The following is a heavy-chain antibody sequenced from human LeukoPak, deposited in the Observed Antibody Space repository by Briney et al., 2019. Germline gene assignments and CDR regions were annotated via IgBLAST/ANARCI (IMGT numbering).Heavy chain of an antibody. D-gene: IGHD2-21*01. CDR1: GYTFTTHW. CDR2: IYPGDSDL. V-gene: IGHV5-51*01. CDR3: VRNPSDDPQGIDY. Sequence: GESLETSLYASGYTFTTHWIAWGRPMPGQGPEGMGIIYPGDSDLIYTPSFQGHVTISAARSISTAYLQWNSLKASDTAMYYCVRNPSDDPQGIDYWGQGTLVTVSS. J-gene: IGHJ4*02.